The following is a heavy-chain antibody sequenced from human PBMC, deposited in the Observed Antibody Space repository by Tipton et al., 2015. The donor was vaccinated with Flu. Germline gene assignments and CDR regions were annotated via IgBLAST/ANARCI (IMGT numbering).Heavy chain of an antibody. D-gene: IGHD6-19*01. V-gene: IGHV3-30*02. CDR2: IRHDESDK. Sequence: SLRLSCAASGFTFSGYGMHWVRQAPGKGLEWVAFIRHDESDKYYADSVKGRSTISRDNSKNALYLLIKSLRAEDTAVYYCAKDGWDTSGWYPFDYWGQGTLVTVSS. J-gene: IGHJ4*02. CDR3: AKDGWDTSGWYPFDY. CDR1: GFTFSGYG.